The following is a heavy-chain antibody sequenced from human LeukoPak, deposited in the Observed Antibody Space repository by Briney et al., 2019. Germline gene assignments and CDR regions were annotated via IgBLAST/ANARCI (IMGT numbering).Heavy chain of an antibody. D-gene: IGHD3-16*02. CDR1: GGSISSYY. V-gene: IGHV4-59*12. CDR2: IYYSGST. Sequence: SETLSLTCTVSGGSISSYYWSWIRQPPGKGLEWIGYIYYSGSTNYNPSLKSRVTISVDTSKNQFSLKLSSVTAADTAVYYCARGRLSEYYDYVWGSYRYFFDYWGQGTLVTVSS. J-gene: IGHJ4*02. CDR3: ARGRLSEYYDYVWGSYRYFFDY.